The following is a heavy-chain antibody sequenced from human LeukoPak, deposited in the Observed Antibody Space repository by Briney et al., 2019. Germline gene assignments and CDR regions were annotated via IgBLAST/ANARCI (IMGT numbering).Heavy chain of an antibody. D-gene: IGHD2-2*01. Sequence: GASVKVSCKASGYTFTSYGISWVRQAPGQGLEWMGWISAYNGNTNYAQKLQGRVTMTTDTSTSTAYMELRSLRSDDTAVYYCAREILGYCSSTSCPAPFDYWGQGTLVTVSS. CDR3: AREILGYCSSTSCPAPFDY. J-gene: IGHJ4*02. CDR1: GYTFTSYG. V-gene: IGHV1-18*01. CDR2: ISAYNGNT.